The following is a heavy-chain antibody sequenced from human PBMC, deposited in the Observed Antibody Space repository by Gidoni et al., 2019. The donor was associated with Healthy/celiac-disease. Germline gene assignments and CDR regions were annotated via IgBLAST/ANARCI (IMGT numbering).Heavy chain of an antibody. CDR3: ARDGTVSNGKGAFDI. CDR1: ARSISSGDYY. Sequence: QVQLQESGPGLVQPSQTLSLPCTVPARSISSGDYYWRWTRQPPGKGLEWIGYTYDSGSTYYNPSLKSRVTISVDTSKNQFSLKLSSVTAADTAVYYCARDGTVSNGKGAFDIWGQGTMVTVSS. CDR2: TYDSGST. V-gene: IGHV4-30-4*01. D-gene: IGHD4-17*01. J-gene: IGHJ3*02.